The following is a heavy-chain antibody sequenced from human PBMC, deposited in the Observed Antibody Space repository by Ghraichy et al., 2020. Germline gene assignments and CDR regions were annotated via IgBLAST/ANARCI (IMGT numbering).Heavy chain of an antibody. Sequence: SETLSLTCAVSGGSISSSNWWSWVRQPPGKGLEWIGETHHSGSTNYNPSLKSRVIISVDKSKNQFSLKLSSVTAADTAVYYCARIFPAYESRRPFDSWGQGTLVTVSS. J-gene: IGHJ4*02. V-gene: IGHV4-4*02. CDR2: THHSGST. D-gene: IGHD3-22*01. CDR1: GGSISSSNW. CDR3: ARIFPAYESRRPFDS.